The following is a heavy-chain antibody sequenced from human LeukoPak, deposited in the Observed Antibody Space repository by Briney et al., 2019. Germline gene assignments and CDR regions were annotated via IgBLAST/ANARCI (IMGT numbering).Heavy chain of an antibody. CDR3: ARGLRWPDF. CDR1: GFTFSDDW. J-gene: IGHJ4*02. CDR2: INQFGSVR. D-gene: IGHD4-23*01. Sequence: GGSLRLSCEAYGFTFSDDWMNWVRQAPGKGLECVANINQFGSVRYYMDSVEGRFTISRDSSKNSLSLQMNSLRADDTAVYFCARGLRWPDFGGQGTLVTVSS. V-gene: IGHV3-7*03.